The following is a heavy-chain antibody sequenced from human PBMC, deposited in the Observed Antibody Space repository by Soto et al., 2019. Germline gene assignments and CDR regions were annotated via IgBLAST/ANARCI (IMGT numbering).Heavy chain of an antibody. CDR2: ISAYNGNT. Sequence: QVQLVQSGAEVKKPGTSVKVSCKASGYTFTSYGISWVRQAPGQGLEWMGWISAYNGNTNYAQKLQGRVTMTTDTSTSTAYMELRSLRSDDTAVYYCAREAGYSSGWYYYYYGMDVWGQGTTVTVSS. J-gene: IGHJ6*02. CDR3: AREAGYSSGWYYYYYGMDV. CDR1: GYTFTSYG. D-gene: IGHD6-19*01. V-gene: IGHV1-18*01.